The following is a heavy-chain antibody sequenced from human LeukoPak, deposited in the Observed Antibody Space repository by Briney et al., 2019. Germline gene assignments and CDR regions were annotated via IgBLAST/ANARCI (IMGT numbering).Heavy chain of an antibody. CDR1: GFTFSSYS. D-gene: IGHD5-18*01. CDR3: ARHVDTDYFDY. V-gene: IGHV3-48*01. CDR2: ITSSSSSI. J-gene: IGHJ4*02. Sequence: GGSLRLSCAASGFTFSSYSMNWVRQAPGKGLEWVSYITSSSSSIYYAGSVKGRFTISRDNAQNSLYLQMNSLRAEDTAVYYCARHVDTDYFDYWGQGTLVTVSS.